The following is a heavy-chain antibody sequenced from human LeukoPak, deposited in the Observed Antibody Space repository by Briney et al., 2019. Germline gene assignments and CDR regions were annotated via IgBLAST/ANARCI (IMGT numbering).Heavy chain of an antibody. CDR3: ARGMDTAMATGVFFDY. CDR2: INHSGST. V-gene: IGHV4-34*01. Sequence: SETLSLTCAVYGGSFSGYYWSWIRQPPGKGLEWIGEINHSGSTNYNPSLKSRVTISVDTSKNQFSLKLSSVTAADTAVYYCARGMDTAMATGVFFDYWGQGTLVTVFS. J-gene: IGHJ4*02. D-gene: IGHD5-18*01. CDR1: GGSFSGYY.